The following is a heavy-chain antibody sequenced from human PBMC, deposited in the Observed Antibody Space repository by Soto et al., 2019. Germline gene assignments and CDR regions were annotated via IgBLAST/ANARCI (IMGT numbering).Heavy chain of an antibody. Sequence: QVQLVESGGGVVQPGRSLRLSCAASGFTFSSYAMHWVRQAPGKGLEWVAVRSYDGSNKYYADSVKGRFTISRDNSKNTLYLLMNSLRAEDTAVYYCASDPWYYYDSSGYYYYYGMDVWGQGTTVTVSS. D-gene: IGHD3-22*01. CDR3: ASDPWYYYDSSGYYYYYGMDV. CDR2: RSYDGSNK. J-gene: IGHJ6*02. V-gene: IGHV3-30-3*01. CDR1: GFTFSSYA.